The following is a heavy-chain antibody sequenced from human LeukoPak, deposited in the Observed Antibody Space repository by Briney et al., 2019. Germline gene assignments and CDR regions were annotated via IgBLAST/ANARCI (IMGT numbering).Heavy chain of an antibody. CDR3: AKGPMAWFDY. CDR2: IRGSGDPA. J-gene: IGHJ4*02. CDR1: GFPFSAYA. V-gene: IGHV3-23*01. D-gene: IGHD3-10*01. Sequence: GGSLRLSCVASGFPFSAYAMSWVRQAPNKGLEWVSGIRGSGDPAYYAESVKGRFTVYRDNFRNIVYLQMNSLRAEDTAIYYCAKGPMAWFDYWGQGTLVTVSS.